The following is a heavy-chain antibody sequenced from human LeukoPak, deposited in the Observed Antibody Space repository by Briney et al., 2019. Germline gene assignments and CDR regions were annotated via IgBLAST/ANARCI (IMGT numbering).Heavy chain of an antibody. V-gene: IGHV3-23*01. D-gene: IGHD3-22*01. CDR2: VSGSGGST. CDR1: GFTFSSYA. J-gene: IGHJ4*02. Sequence: GGSLRLSCAASGFTFSSYAMSWVRQAPGKGLEWVSAVSGSGGSTYYADSVKGRFTISRDNSKNTLYLQMNSLRAEDTAVYYCARDLMGSSGYSRGFDYWGQGTLVTVSS. CDR3: ARDLMGSSGYSRGFDY.